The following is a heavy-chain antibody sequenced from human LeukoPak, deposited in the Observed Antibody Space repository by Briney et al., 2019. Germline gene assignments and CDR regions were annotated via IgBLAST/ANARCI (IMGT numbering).Heavy chain of an antibody. D-gene: IGHD5-18*01. V-gene: IGHV4-59*08. Sequence: KTSETLSLTCTVSGGSISSYSRNWIRQPPGKGLDWIGYIYYSGSTNYNPSPKSRVTISVDTSKDQFSLYLTSVTAADTAMYYCARSSYGYNWFDPWGQGTLVTVSS. J-gene: IGHJ5*02. CDR3: ARSSYGYNWFDP. CDR2: IYYSGST. CDR1: GGSISSYS.